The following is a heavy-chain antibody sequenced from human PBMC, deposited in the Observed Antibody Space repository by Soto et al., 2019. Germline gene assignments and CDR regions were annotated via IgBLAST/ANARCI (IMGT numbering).Heavy chain of an antibody. CDR3: ARGHGNLDY. CDR1: GGSINSGGFY. CDR2: XXYXAXXXTX. J-gene: IGHJ4*02. Sequence: SETLSLTCTVSGGSINSGGFYWTWIRQHTGKGLEWXGNXXYXAXXXTXXXNPPLKSRITISADTSKNQFSLRLSSVTAADTAVYYCARGHGNLDYWGQGTLVTVSS. V-gene: IGHV4-31*03.